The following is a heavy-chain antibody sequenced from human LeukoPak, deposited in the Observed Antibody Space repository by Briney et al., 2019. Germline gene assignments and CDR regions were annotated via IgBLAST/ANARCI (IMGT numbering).Heavy chain of an antibody. V-gene: IGHV4-59*01. J-gene: IGHJ4*02. CDR1: GGSISSYY. CDR2: IYYSGST. Sequence: SETLSLTCTVSGGSISSYYWSWIRQPPGKGLEWIGYIYYSGSTNYNPSLKSRVTISVDTSKNQFSLKLNSVTAADTAIYYCARVSSLGYYFDYWGQGTLVTASS. D-gene: IGHD2-2*01. CDR3: ARVSSLGYYFDY.